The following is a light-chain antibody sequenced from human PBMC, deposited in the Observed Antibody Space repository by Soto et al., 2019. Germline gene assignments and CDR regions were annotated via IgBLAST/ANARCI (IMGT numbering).Light chain of an antibody. V-gene: IGKV1-27*01. Sequence: DIQLTQSPSFLSASVGDRVTITCRASQGISNYLAWYQQKPGKVPKLLIYAASTLQSGVPFRFSGSGSGTDFTLTISSLQPDDVATYYCQKYDSVPTFGQGTKVDIK. CDR2: AAS. CDR3: QKYDSVPT. J-gene: IGKJ1*01. CDR1: QGISNY.